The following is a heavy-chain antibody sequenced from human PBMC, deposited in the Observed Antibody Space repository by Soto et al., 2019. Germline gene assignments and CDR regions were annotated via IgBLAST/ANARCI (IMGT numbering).Heavy chain of an antibody. CDR1: GGTFSSYA. CDR2: IIPIFGTA. V-gene: IGHV1-69*13. D-gene: IGHD3-22*01. Sequence: SVKVSCKASGGTFSSYAISWVRQAPGQGLEWMGGIIPIFGTANYAQKFQGRVTITADESTSTAYMELSSLRSEDTAVYYCARVSYYYDSSGEYNWFDPWGQGTLVTVSS. J-gene: IGHJ5*02. CDR3: ARVSYYYDSSGEYNWFDP.